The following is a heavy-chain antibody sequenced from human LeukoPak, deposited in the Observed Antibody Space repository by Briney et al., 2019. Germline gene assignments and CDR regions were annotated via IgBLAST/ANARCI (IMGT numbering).Heavy chain of an antibody. J-gene: IGHJ3*02. Sequence: AASVKVSCKASGYTFTGYYMHWVRQAPGQGLEWMGWINPNSGGTNYAQKFQGRVTMTRDTSISTAYMELSRLRSDDTAVYYCAIGWTTTGPNYDAFDIWGQGTMVTVSS. V-gene: IGHV1-2*02. CDR2: INPNSGGT. CDR1: GYTFTGYY. CDR3: AIGWTTTGPNYDAFDI. D-gene: IGHD4-11*01.